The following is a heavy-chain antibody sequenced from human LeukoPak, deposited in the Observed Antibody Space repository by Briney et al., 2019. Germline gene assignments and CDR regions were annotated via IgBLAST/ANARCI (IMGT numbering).Heavy chain of an antibody. J-gene: IGHJ4*02. CDR1: GFTFSSYS. D-gene: IGHD3-3*01. V-gene: IGHV3-21*01. CDR2: SSSSSSYI. Sequence: GGSLRLSCAASGFTFSSYSMNWVRQAPGKGLEWVSSSSSSSSYIYYADSVKGRFTISRDNAKNSLYLQMNSLRAEDTAVYYCARVDDFWSGYYSFDYWGQGTLVTVSS. CDR3: ARVDDFWSGYYSFDY.